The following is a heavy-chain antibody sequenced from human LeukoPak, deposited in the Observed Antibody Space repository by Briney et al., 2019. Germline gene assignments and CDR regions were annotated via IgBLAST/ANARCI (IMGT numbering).Heavy chain of an antibody. CDR3: AREAVADYYYYMDV. CDR2: ISSSGSTI. D-gene: IGHD6-19*01. CDR1: GFTFSDYY. V-gene: IGHV3-11*01. J-gene: IGHJ6*03. Sequence: GGSLRLSCAASGFTFSDYYMTWIRQAPGTGLEWVSYISSSGSTIYYADSVKGRFTISRDNAKNSLYLQMNSLRAEDTAVYYCAREAVADYYYYMDVWGKGTTVTVSS.